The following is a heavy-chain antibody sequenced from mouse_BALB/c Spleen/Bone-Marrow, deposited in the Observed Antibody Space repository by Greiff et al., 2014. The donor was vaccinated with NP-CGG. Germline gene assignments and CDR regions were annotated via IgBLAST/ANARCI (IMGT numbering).Heavy chain of an antibody. CDR1: GYTFTSYC. CDR2: IYPGDGDT. CDR3: ARYYYGSSYEYFDV. J-gene: IGHJ1*01. D-gene: IGHD1-1*01. Sequence: QVQLQQSGAELARPGASVKLSCKASGYTFTSYCMQWVKQRPGQGLEWIGAIYPGDGDTRYTQKFKGKATLTADKSSSTAYMQLSSLASEDSAVYYCARYYYGSSYEYFDVWGAGTTVTVSS. V-gene: IGHV1-87*01.